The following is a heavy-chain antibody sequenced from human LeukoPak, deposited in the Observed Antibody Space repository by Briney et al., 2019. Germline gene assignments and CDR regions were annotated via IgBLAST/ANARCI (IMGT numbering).Heavy chain of an antibody. CDR3: ARGPLTWFDP. CDR1: GFTFSDNY. Sequence: GGSLRLSCAASGFTFSDNYMNWIRQAPGKGLEWVSYISSGGTTIYYADSVKGRFTISRDNAKKSLCLQMNSLTAEDTAVYYCARGPLTWFDPWGQGTLVTVSS. CDR2: ISSGGTTI. J-gene: IGHJ5*02. V-gene: IGHV3-11*01.